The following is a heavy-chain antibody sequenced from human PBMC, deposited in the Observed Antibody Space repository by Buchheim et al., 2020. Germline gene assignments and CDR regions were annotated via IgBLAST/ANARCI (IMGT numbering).Heavy chain of an antibody. CDR2: ISGSGGST. V-gene: IGHV3-23*01. Sequence: EVQLLESGGGLVQPGGSLRLSCAASGFTFSSYAMSWVRQAPGKGLEWVSAISGSGGSTYYADSVKGRFTISRDHSKNTLYLQMNSLRAEDTAVYYCAKYRAKGTGTNNYGMDVWGQGTT. J-gene: IGHJ6*02. D-gene: IGHD1-7*01. CDR1: GFTFSSYA. CDR3: AKYRAKGTGTNNYGMDV.